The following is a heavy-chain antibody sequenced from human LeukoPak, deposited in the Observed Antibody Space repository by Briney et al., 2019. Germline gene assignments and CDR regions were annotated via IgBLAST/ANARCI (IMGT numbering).Heavy chain of an antibody. Sequence: GGSLRLSCAASGFTFSSYGMHWVRPAPGKGLEWVAFIRYDGSNKYYADSVKGRFTISRDNSKNTLYLQMNSLRAEDTAVYYCAKSPAAGLYYFDYWGQGTLVTVSS. CDR2: IRYDGSNK. V-gene: IGHV3-30*02. D-gene: IGHD6-13*01. CDR3: AKSPAAGLYYFDY. J-gene: IGHJ4*02. CDR1: GFTFSSYG.